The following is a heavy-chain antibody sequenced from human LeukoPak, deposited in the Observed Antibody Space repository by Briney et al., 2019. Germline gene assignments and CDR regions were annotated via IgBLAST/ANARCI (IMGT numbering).Heavy chain of an antibody. CDR3: ARVSYYDYVWGSYRYFLH. V-gene: IGHV4-34*01. CDR1: GGSFSGYY. CDR2: INHSGST. Sequence: SETLSLTCAVYGGSFSGYYWSWIRQPPGKGLEWIGEINHSGSTNYNPSLKSRVTISVDTSKNQSSLKLSSVTAADTAVYYCARVSYYDYVWGSYRYFLHWGQGTLVTVSS. D-gene: IGHD3-16*02. J-gene: IGHJ4*02.